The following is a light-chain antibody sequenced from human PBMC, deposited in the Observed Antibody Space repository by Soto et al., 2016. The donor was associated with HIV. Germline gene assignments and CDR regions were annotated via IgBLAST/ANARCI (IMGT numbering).Light chain of an antibody. CDR1: QSINSW. CDR3: QQVNSYPLT. J-gene: IGKJ2*01. CDR2: KAS. V-gene: IGKV1-5*03. Sequence: DIQMTQSPSTLSASVGDRVTITCRASQSINSWLAWYQQKPGKAPNLLIYKASSLESGVPSRFSGSRSGTEFTLTISSLQPDDFATYYCQQVNSYPLTFGQGTKLEI.